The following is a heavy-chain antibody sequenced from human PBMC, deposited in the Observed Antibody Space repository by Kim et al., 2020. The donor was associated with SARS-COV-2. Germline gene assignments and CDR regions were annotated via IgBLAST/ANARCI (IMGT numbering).Heavy chain of an antibody. CDR2: ISSNGDTT. D-gene: IGHD1-7*01. V-gene: IGHV3-64D*06. CDR1: GFTFSDYA. Sequence: GGSLRLSCSASGFTFSDYAMHWVRQAPGKGPQYVSAISSNGDTTYYADSVKGRFIISRDNSKNTLYLQMSSLTTESRASSPCKLTKTGRAHV. CDR3: KLTKTGRAHV. J-gene: IGHJ6*01.